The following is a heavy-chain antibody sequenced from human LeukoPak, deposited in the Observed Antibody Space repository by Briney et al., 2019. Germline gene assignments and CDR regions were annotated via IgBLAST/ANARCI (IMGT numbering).Heavy chain of an antibody. D-gene: IGHD2-15*01. J-gene: IGHJ4*02. CDR1: GGSSRSSNYY. V-gene: IGHV4-39*01. Sequence: SETLSLTCTVSGGSSRSSNYYWGWIRQPPGKGLEWIGSIHYRGSTYYNTSLKSRVTISVDTSENQFSLKLSSVTAADTAVYYRARNYCSGGSCYSNFDYWGQGTLVTVSS. CDR3: ARNYCSGGSCYSNFDY. CDR2: IHYRGST.